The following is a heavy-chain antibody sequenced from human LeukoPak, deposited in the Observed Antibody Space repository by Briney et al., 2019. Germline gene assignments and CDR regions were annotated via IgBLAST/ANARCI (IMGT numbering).Heavy chain of an antibody. CDR1: GFTFCNYA. Sequence: PGGALRLSCVASGFTFCNYAMSWGRQAPGEGREWGSAITGSGTNRYYADSLKGRFTTSRENSKNTVFLKMNSLRHEHTAIYYCEIWGDYDVLTGYYVPDYWGQETLVTVPS. CDR2: ITGSGTNR. CDR3: EIWGDYDVLTGYYVPDY. V-gene: IGHV3-23*01. D-gene: IGHD3-9*01. J-gene: IGHJ4*02.